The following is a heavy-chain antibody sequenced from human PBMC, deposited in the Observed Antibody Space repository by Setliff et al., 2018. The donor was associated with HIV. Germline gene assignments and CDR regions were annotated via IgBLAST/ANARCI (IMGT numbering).Heavy chain of an antibody. D-gene: IGHD2-15*01. Sequence: ASVKVSCKVSGDTFRNYALNWVRQAPGQGLEWMGGIIPPVGAAVYAQNFQGRVTITADESTSTAYMELRTLRSEDTAIYYCASPNVGCSGGMCYSGSAFDYWGQGSPVTVSS. CDR2: IIPPVGAA. J-gene: IGHJ4*02. CDR1: GDTFRNYA. V-gene: IGHV1-69*13. CDR3: ASPNVGCSGGMCYSGSAFDY.